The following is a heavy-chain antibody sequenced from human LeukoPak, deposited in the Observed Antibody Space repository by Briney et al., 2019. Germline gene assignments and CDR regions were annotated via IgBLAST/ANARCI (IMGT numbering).Heavy chain of an antibody. CDR1: GGTLSNYI. J-gene: IGHJ3*02. Sequence: ASVKVSCKTSGGTLSNYILSWVRQAPGQGLEWMGGIIPIFGTTNYAQKFQGRVTITTDESTSTAYMELSSLRSEDTAVYYCARDRATTVTKSFAFDIWGQGTMVTVSS. D-gene: IGHD4-17*01. CDR2: IIPIFGTT. CDR3: ARDRATTVTKSFAFDI. V-gene: IGHV1-69*05.